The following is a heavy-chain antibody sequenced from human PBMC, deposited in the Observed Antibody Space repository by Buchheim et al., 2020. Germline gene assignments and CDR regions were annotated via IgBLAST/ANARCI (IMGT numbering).Heavy chain of an antibody. CDR2: ISYDGSNA. D-gene: IGHD3-22*01. Sequence: QVQLVESGGGVVQPGRSLRLSCAASGFTFSSYGMHWVRQAPGKGLEWVAVISYDGSNAYYADSVKGRFTISRDNSKNTLYLQMNSLRAEDTAVFYCAKTNYYESSDYIDYWGQGTL. J-gene: IGHJ4*02. CDR3: AKTNYYESSDYIDY. V-gene: IGHV3-30*18. CDR1: GFTFSSYG.